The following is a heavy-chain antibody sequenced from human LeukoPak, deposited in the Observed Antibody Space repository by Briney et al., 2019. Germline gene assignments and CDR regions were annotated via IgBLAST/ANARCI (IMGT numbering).Heavy chain of an antibody. V-gene: IGHV2-5*02. CDR1: GFSLSTSGVG. CDR3: AHMYSSSWYLSIDY. Sequence: SGPTLVKPTQTLTLTCTFSGFSLSTSGVGVGWIRQPPGKALEWLALIYWDDDKRYSPSLKSRLTITKDTSKNQVVLTMTNMDPVDTATYYYAHMYSSSWYLSIDYWGQGTLVTVSS. CDR2: IYWDDDK. J-gene: IGHJ4*02. D-gene: IGHD6-13*01.